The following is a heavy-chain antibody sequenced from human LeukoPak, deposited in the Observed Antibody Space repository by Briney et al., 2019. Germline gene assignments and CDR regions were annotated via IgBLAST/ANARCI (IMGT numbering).Heavy chain of an antibody. J-gene: IGHJ5*02. Sequence: SETLSLTCAVYGGSFSGYYWSWIRQPPGKGLEWIGEINHSGSTNYNPSLKSRATISVDTSKNQFSLKLSSVTAADTAVYYCARGGDWNYLRWFDPWGQGTLVTVSS. V-gene: IGHV4-34*01. CDR1: GGSFSGYY. CDR3: ARGGDWNYLRWFDP. CDR2: INHSGST. D-gene: IGHD1-7*01.